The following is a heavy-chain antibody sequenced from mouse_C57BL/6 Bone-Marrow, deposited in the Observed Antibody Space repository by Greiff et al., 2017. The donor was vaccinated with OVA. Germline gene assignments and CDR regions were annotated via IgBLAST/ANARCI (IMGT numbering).Heavy chain of an antibody. D-gene: IGHD1-1*01. CDR1: GYSFTSYY. CDR3: ASSEGLYKGWFAY. V-gene: IGHV1-66*01. J-gene: IGHJ3*01. CDR2: IYPGSGNT. Sequence: QVQLQQSGPELVKPGASVKISCKASGYSFTSYYIHWVKQRPGQGLEWIGWIYPGSGNTKYNEKFKGKATLTADTSSSTAYMQLSSLTSEDSAVYYCASSEGLYKGWFAYWGQGTLVTVSA.